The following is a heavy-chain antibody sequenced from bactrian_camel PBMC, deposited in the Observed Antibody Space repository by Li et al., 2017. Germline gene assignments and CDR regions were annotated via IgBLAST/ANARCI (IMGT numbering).Heavy chain of an antibody. Sequence: HVQLVESGGGSVQPGGSLRLSCAISGTPSPGYCVGWFRQAPGQGREGIAGFHSQGRTRYTDAVKGRFTVSKDITKNTVYLQMNSLKPDDTGMYYCAARVCYYGTSIVFPSSSYTYWGQGTQVTVS. CDR1: GTPSPGYC. CDR3: AARVCYYGTSIVFPSSSYTY. V-gene: IGHV3S9*01. J-gene: IGHJ4*01. D-gene: IGHD6*01. CDR2: FHSQGRT.